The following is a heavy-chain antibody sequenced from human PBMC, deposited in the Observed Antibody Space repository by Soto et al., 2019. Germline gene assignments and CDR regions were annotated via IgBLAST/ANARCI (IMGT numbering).Heavy chain of an antibody. Sequence: GGSLRLSCAASGFTFSSYSMNWVRQAPGKGLEWVSSISSSSSYIYYADSVKGRFTISRDNAKNSLYLQMNSLRAEDTAVYYCATTPDIVVVVAASLSPWYMDVWGKGTTVTVSS. J-gene: IGHJ6*03. CDR1: GFTFSSYS. CDR2: ISSSSSYI. D-gene: IGHD2-15*01. CDR3: ATTPDIVVVVAASLSPWYMDV. V-gene: IGHV3-21*01.